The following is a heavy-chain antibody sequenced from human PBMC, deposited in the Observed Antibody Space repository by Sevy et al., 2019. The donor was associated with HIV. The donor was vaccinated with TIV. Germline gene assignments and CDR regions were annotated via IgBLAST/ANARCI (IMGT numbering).Heavy chain of an antibody. Sequence: SETLSLTCTVSGGLVSSGSYYWSWIRQPPGKGLEWIGYIYYSGSTNYNPSLKSRVTISVDTSKNQFSLKLSSVTAADTAVYYCARDGSRSSSWYANWFDPWGQGTLVTVSS. CDR2: IYYSGST. J-gene: IGHJ5*02. CDR3: ARDGSRSSSWYANWFDP. V-gene: IGHV4-61*01. D-gene: IGHD6-13*01. CDR1: GGLVSSGSYY.